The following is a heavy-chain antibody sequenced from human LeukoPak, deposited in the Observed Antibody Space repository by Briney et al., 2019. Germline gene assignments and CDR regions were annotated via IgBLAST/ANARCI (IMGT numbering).Heavy chain of an antibody. V-gene: IGHV3-15*07. J-gene: IGHJ6*02. D-gene: IGHD4-17*01. CDR1: GFTFSNAW. Sequence: GGSLRLSCAASGFTFSNAWMNWVRQAPGKGLEWVGRIKSKTDGGTTDYAAPVKGRFTISRDDSKNTLYLQMNSLKTEDTAVYYCTTGPDYADYDFLDYYGMDVWGQGTTVTVSS. CDR2: IKSKTDGGTT. CDR3: TTGPDYADYDFLDYYGMDV.